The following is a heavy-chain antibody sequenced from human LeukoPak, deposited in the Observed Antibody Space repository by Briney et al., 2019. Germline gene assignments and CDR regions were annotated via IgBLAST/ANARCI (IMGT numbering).Heavy chain of an antibody. CDR2: MNPNSGGT. CDR1: GYTFTDYY. V-gene: IGHV1-2*02. CDR3: AREDYGDRRYSN. J-gene: IGHJ4*02. D-gene: IGHD4-17*01. Sequence: ASVKVSCKASGYTFTDYYIHWVRQAPGQGLEWMAWMNPNSGGTSYAQKFQGRVTMTRDTSISTAYMELSRLRSDDTAVYYCAREDYGDRRYSNWGQGALVTVSS.